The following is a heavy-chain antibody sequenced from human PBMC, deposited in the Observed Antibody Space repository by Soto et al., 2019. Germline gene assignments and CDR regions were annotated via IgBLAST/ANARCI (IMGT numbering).Heavy chain of an antibody. V-gene: IGHV3-30*18. CDR1: GFTFSSYG. Sequence: GGSLRLSCAASGFTFSSYGMHWVRQAPGKGLEWVAVISYDGSNKYYADSVKGRFTISRDNSKNTLYLQMNSLRAEDTAVYYCAKVGSGAGDAEYYYYYGMDVWGQGTTVTVSS. CDR2: ISYDGSNK. D-gene: IGHD3-16*01. J-gene: IGHJ6*02. CDR3: AKVGSGAGDAEYYYYYGMDV.